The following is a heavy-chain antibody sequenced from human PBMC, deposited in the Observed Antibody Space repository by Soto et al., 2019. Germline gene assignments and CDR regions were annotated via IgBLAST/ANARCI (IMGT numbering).Heavy chain of an antibody. CDR1: GYTFTNYG. V-gene: IGHV1-18*01. J-gene: IGHJ4*02. D-gene: IGHD2-2*01. Sequence: QVQLVQSGAEVKKPGASVKVSCKASGYTFTNYGISWVRQAPGQGLEWMGWISAYNGNTDYAQKLQGRVTMTTDTTTSTDYMELRSLRSDDTAVYYWARVGAYCVSTSCHDYWGQGTLVTVSS. CDR3: ARVGAYCVSTSCHDY. CDR2: ISAYNGNT.